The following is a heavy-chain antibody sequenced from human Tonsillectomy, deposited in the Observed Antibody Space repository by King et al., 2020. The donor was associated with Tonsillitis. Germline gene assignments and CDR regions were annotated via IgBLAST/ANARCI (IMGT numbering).Heavy chain of an antibody. CDR3: ARVGGDYYDSAXXSPNWFDP. CDR2: IYHSGRT. V-gene: IGHV4-59*01. D-gene: IGHD3-22*01. J-gene: IGHJ5*02. CDR1: GGYIRNNY. Sequence: VQLQESGPGLVKPSESLSLICSVSGGYIRNNYWSWIRQPPGRGLEWIGYIYHSGRTEYNPSLKSRVTISVDSSKNQFSLNLSSLTAADTAVYYCARVGGDYYDSAXXSPNWFDPXGQGTLVTVSS.